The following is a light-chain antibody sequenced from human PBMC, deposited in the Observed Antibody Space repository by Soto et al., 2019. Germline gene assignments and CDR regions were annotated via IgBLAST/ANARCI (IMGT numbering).Light chain of an antibody. CDR1: QSVSSY. J-gene: IGKJ1*01. CDR2: GAS. Sequence: EIVLTQYPATLSLSPGERATLSCRASQSVSSYLAWYQQKPGQAPRLLIYGASTRVTGIPARFSGSGSGTEFTLTISSLQSEDFAVYYCQQYKNGWTFGQGTKVDI. CDR3: QQYKNGWT. V-gene: IGKV3-15*01.